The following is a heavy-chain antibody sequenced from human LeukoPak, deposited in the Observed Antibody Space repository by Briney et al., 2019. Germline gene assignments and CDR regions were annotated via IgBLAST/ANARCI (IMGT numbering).Heavy chain of an antibody. CDR3: ARFTRFPVRFDY. CDR2: IYYSGST. J-gene: IGHJ4*02. CDR1: GGYISSYY. Sequence: PSETLSLTCTVSGGYISSYYWSWIRQPPGKGLEWIGYIYYSGSTIYNPSLKGRVTISVDTSKNQFALKLRSVIAADTAVYYCARFTRFPVRFDYWGQGTLVTVSS. V-gene: IGHV4-59*08. D-gene: IGHD3-10*02.